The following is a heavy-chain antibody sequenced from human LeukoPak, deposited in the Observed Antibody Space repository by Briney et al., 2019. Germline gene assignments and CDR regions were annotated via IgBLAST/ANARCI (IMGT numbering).Heavy chain of an antibody. Sequence: GRSLRLSRAAFGFTFSSYAMSWVRHAAGEGLEWVSAISGSGGRTSYAASVKGRFTISRDSSKNTLYLQMNSLRAEDTAVYYCAKPSSSSWYRGAFDIWGQGTMVTVSS. J-gene: IGHJ3*02. V-gene: IGHV3-23*01. CDR2: ISGSGGRT. CDR3: AKPSSSSWYRGAFDI. CDR1: GFTFSSYA. D-gene: IGHD6-13*01.